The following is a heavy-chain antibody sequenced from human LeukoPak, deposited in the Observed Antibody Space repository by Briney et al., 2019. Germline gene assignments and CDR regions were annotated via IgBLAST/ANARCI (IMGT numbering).Heavy chain of an antibody. Sequence: ASVRVSCKSSGYTFTAYYMHWVRQAPGQGLEWMGWINPNTGDTNYAQTFQGRVTMTRDTSINTAYMELSRLRSDDTAVYYCARPRISSGYIYAYLYWGQGTLVTVSS. CDR3: ARPRISSGYIYAYLY. D-gene: IGHD5-18*01. CDR1: GYTFTAYY. V-gene: IGHV1-2*02. CDR2: INPNTGDT. J-gene: IGHJ4*02.